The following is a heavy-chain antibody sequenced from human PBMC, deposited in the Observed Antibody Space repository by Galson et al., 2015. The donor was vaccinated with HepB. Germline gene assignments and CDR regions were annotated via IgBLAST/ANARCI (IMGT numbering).Heavy chain of an antibody. CDR2: IYPGDSDT. V-gene: IGHV5-51*01. CDR3: ARHSSYYDFWSGYYSAVDY. Sequence: QSGAEVKKPGESLKISCKGSGYSFTSYWIGWVRQMPGKGLEWMGIIYPGDSDTRYSPSFQGQVTISADKSISTAYLQWSSLKASDTAMYYCARHSSYYDFWSGYYSAVDYWGQGTLVTVSS. CDR1: GYSFTSYW. D-gene: IGHD3-3*01. J-gene: IGHJ4*02.